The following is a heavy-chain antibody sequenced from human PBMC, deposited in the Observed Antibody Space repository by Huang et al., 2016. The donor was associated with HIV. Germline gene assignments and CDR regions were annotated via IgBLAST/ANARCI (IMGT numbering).Heavy chain of an antibody. CDR2: ISYDGSNK. CDR3: AKEIEVLTGYDYHGMDV. V-gene: IGHV3-30*18. Sequence: QVQLVESGGGVVQPGRSLRLSCAASGFTFRSFGMNWVRQAPGKGLEWVAVISYDGSNKYYVDSVKGRFTISRDNSRNTLYLQMNSLRVEDTAVYYCAKEIEVLTGYDYHGMDVWGQGTTVTVSS. J-gene: IGHJ6*02. CDR1: GFTFRSFG. D-gene: IGHD2-21*02.